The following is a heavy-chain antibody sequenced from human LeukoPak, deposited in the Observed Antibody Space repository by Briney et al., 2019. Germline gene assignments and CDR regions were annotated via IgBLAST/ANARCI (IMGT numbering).Heavy chain of an antibody. CDR3: ARDARSSSHPDY. Sequence: SETLSLTCTVSGGSISSYYWSWIRQPPGKGLEWIGYIYYSGSTNYNPSLKSRVTISVDTSKNQFSLKLRSVTAADTAVYYCARDARSSSHPDYWGQGTLVTVS. CDR2: IYYSGST. V-gene: IGHV4-59*01. CDR1: GGSISSYY. J-gene: IGHJ4*02. D-gene: IGHD6-6*01.